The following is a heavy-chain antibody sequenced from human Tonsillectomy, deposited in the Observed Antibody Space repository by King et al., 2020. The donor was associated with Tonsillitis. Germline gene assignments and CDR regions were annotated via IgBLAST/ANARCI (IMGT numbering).Heavy chain of an antibody. CDR3: ARGANSGSYHDAFDI. CDR2: IGTAGDT. D-gene: IGHD1-26*01. Sequence: VQLVESGGGLVQPGGSLRLSCAASGFTFSSYDMHWVRQATGKGLEWVSAIGTAGDTYYPGSVKGRFTISRENAKNSLYLQMNSLRAGDTAVYYCARGANSGSYHDAFDIWGQGTMVTVSS. CDR1: GFTFSSYD. J-gene: IGHJ3*02. V-gene: IGHV3-13*01.